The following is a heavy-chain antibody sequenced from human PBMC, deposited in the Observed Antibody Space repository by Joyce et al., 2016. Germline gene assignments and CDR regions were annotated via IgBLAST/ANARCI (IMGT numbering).Heavy chain of an antibody. CDR2: INASGGSI. D-gene: IGHD2-21*02. J-gene: IGHJ5*02. CDR3: ARDPSVTGWFDP. V-gene: IGHV1-46*01. CDR1: GYTFTTYY. Sequence: QVQLVQSGAVIKKPGASVKVSCKASGYTFTTYYLHWVRQAPGQGLEWMGIINASGGSIAYAQKFNGRVTMTRDTSTTTDYMELSSLTSEDTAVYYCARDPSVTGWFDPWGQGTLVTVSS.